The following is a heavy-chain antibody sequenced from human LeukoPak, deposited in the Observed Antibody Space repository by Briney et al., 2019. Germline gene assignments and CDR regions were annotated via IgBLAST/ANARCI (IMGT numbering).Heavy chain of an antibody. CDR2: IGWNSGGI. J-gene: IGHJ4*02. CDR1: GFTFDDYA. D-gene: IGHD6-13*01. Sequence: PGGSLRLSCAASGFTFDDYAMHWVWQAPGKGLEWVSGIGWNSGGIVYADSVKGRFTISRDNAKKSLYLQMNSLGAEDTALYYCVKVTAAGFVDHWGQGTLVTVSS. CDR3: VKVTAAGFVDH. V-gene: IGHV3-9*01.